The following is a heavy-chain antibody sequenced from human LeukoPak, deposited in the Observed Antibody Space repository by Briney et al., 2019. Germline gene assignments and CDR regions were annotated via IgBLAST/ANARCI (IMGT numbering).Heavy chain of an antibody. V-gene: IGHV3-23*01. CDR2: ISGGGGTT. J-gene: IGHJ4*02. CDR3: ARGRYYDSSGYPSY. D-gene: IGHD3-22*01. CDR1: GFTFSSYA. Sequence: GGSLRLSCAASGFTFSSYAMSWVRQAPGKGLEWVSAISGGGGTTYYPDSVKGRFTISRDNSKNTLYLQMNTLRPEDTAMYYCARGRYYDSSGYPSYWGQGTLVTVSS.